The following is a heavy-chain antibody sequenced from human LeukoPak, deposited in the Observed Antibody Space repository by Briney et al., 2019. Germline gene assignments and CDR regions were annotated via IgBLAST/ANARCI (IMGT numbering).Heavy chain of an antibody. D-gene: IGHD6-19*01. V-gene: IGHV4-39*07. CDR2: IYYSGSA. Sequence: PSETLSLTCTVSGDSISSGGYYWGWIRQPPGKGLEWIGNIYYSGSAYYNPSLKSRVTISIDSSKNQFSLKLSSVTAADTAVYYCARGGWYPESFQHWGQGALVTVSS. J-gene: IGHJ1*01. CDR1: GDSISSGGYY. CDR3: ARGGWYPESFQH.